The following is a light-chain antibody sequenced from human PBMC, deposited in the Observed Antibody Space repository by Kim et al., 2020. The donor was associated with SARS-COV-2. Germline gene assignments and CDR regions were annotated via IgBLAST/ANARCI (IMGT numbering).Light chain of an antibody. J-gene: IGKJ1*01. CDR2: GAS. CDR3: QQYGSTLMA. V-gene: IGKV3-20*01. Sequence: PGERATVSCRASQPVATTYLAWYQQKPGQAPRLLIYGASTRATGIPDRFRGSGSGTDFTLTISSLEPEDFGVYYCQQYGSTLMAFGQGTKVDIK. CDR1: QPVATTY.